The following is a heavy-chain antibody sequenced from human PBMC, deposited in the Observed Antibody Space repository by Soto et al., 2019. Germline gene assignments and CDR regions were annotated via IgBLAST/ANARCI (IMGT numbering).Heavy chain of an antibody. J-gene: IGHJ3*02. D-gene: IGHD2-15*01. Sequence: QVQLVESGGGLVKPGWSLRLSCGASGCTVSGYYMSWIRQAPGKGLDWVSYISSSGSTTYYADSVKGRFTISRDTAKNSLFLQMNSLRAEDTAVYYCARDRRDCRGGSCYHKSFDIWGQGTVVTVSS. CDR3: ARDRRDCRGGSCYHKSFDI. CDR2: ISSSGSTT. V-gene: IGHV3-11*01. CDR1: GCTVSGYY.